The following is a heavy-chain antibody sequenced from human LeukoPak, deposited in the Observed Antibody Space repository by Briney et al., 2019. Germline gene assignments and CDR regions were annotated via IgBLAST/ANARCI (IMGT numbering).Heavy chain of an antibody. CDR1: GGTFSSYT. J-gene: IGHJ4*02. CDR2: IIPILGIA. V-gene: IGHV1-69*02. Sequence: SVKLSCKASGGTFSSYTISWVRQAPGQGLERMGRIIPILGIANYAQKFQGRVTITADNSTSTAYMERSSLRSEDTAVYYCANTAYYYGSGSSDYWGQGTLVTVSS. D-gene: IGHD3-10*01. CDR3: ANTAYYYGSGSSDY.